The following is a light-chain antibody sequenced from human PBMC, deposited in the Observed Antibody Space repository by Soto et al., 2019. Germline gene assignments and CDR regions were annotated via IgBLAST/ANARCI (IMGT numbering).Light chain of an antibody. J-gene: IGKJ1*01. CDR1: HGISNA. Sequence: SHMTSFPCSLSASVGDRLTISYRARHGISNALGWYQQKPGKPPKVLIYGASNIHSGVPARFSGSGSGTDFTLAISSLQPEDSATYYCLHDINSPRTFGQGTKVDIK. CDR3: LHDINSPRT. CDR2: GAS. V-gene: IGKV1-6*01.